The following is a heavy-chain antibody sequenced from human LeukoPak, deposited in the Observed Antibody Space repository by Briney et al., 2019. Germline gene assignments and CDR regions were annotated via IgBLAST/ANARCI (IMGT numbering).Heavy chain of an antibody. J-gene: IGHJ4*02. CDR3: ARDVMVRGELDY. D-gene: IGHD3-10*01. Sequence: SETLSLTCAVSGSSISSAYYWGWIRQPPGKGLEWIGSIYHTGSTYYNPSLKSRVIISVDTSKNQFSLKLSSVTAADTAVYYCARDVMVRGELDYWGQGTLVTVSS. CDR1: GSSISSAYY. CDR2: IYHTGST. V-gene: IGHV4-38-2*02.